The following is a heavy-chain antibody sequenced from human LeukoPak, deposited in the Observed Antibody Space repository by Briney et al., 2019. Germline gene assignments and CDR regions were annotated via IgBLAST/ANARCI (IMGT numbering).Heavy chain of an antibody. Sequence: TPSETLSLTCTVSGGSISSSNYYWGWIRQPPGKGLEWIGNIYYSGSTYYNPSLKSRVTISVDTSKNHFSLKLSSVTAADTAVYYCARLVAVAGVFDYWGQGTLVTVSS. CDR2: IYYSGST. V-gene: IGHV4-39*02. CDR1: GGSISSSNYY. J-gene: IGHJ4*02. D-gene: IGHD6-19*01. CDR3: ARLVAVAGVFDY.